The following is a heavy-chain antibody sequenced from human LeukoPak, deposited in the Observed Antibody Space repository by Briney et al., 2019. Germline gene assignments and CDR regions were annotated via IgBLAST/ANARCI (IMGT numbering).Heavy chain of an antibody. CDR2: IYPGDSDT. CDR1: GYSFTSYW. J-gene: IGHJ6*02. V-gene: IGHV5-51*01. CDR3: ARHGDSSGCPYYGMDV. D-gene: IGHD3-22*01. Sequence: GESLKISCKGSGYSFTSYWIGWVRQMPGKGLEWMGIIYPGDSDTRYSPSFQGQVTISADKSISTAYLQWSSLKASDTAMYYCARHGDSSGCPYYGMDVWGQGTTVTVSS.